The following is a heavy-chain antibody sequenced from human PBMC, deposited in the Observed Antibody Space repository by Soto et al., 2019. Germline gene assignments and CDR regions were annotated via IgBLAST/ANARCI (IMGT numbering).Heavy chain of an antibody. J-gene: IGHJ4*02. D-gene: IGHD6-6*01. V-gene: IGHV3-64D*06. CDR1: GFTFSSYA. CDR3: VKDDSSSSSSPFDY. Sequence: PGGSLRLSCSASGFTFSSYAMHWFRQAPGKGLEYVSAISSNGGSTYYADSVKGRFTISRDNSKNTLYLQMSNLRAEDTAVYYCVKDDSSSSSSPFDYWGQGTLVTVSS. CDR2: ISSNGGST.